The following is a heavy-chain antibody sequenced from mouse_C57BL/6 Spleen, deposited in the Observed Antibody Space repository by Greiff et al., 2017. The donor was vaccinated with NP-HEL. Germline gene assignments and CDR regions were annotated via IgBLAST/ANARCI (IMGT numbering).Heavy chain of an antibody. Sequence: EVQLVESGGGLVKPGGSLKLSCAASGFTFSSYAMSWVRQTPEKRLEWVATISAGGSYTYYPDNVKGRFTISRDNAKNNLYLQMSHLKSEDTAMYYCARDKLRDYFDYWGQGTTLTVSS. CDR2: ISAGGSYT. CDR3: ARDKLRDYFDY. CDR1: GFTFSSYA. D-gene: IGHD1-1*01. V-gene: IGHV5-4*01. J-gene: IGHJ2*01.